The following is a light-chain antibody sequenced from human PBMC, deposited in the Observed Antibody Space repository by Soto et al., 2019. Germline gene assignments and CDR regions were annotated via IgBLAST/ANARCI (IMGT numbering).Light chain of an antibody. J-gene: IGKJ2*01. CDR1: QRVSSSY. Sequence: EILLTQSPGTLSLSPGERATLSCGASQRVSSSYLAWYQQKPGQAPRLLIYSASSRAAGIPARFSGSGTGTDFTLTINRLEPEDFAVYYCQQYHSSPYTFGQGTKLEIE. CDR2: SAS. V-gene: IGKV3-20*01. CDR3: QQYHSSPYT.